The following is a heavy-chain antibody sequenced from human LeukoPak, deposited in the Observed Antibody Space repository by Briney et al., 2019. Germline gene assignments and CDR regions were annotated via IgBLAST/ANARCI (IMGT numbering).Heavy chain of an antibody. D-gene: IGHD6-19*01. V-gene: IGHV3-33*01. CDR1: GFIFSNYG. Sequence: AGGSLRLSCEASGFIFSNYGMHWVRQAPGKGLERVALIWYDGQTKFYADSVKGRFTISRDNSGNTLFLHMTSLRVEDTAVYYCAREWGRIAVVGGPGYWGQGALVTVSS. CDR3: AREWGRIAVVGGPGY. J-gene: IGHJ4*02. CDR2: IWYDGQTK.